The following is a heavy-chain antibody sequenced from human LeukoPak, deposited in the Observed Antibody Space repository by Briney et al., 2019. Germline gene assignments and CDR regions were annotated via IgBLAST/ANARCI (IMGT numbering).Heavy chain of an antibody. J-gene: IGHJ5*02. V-gene: IGHV3-74*01. D-gene: IGHD3-22*01. CDR1: GFTFSSYW. CDR3: AREALYDSSGYYYGNWFDP. CDR2: INSDGSST. Sequence: GGSLRLSCAASGFTFSSYWMHWVRQAPGKGLVWVSRINSDGSSTSYADSVKGRFTISIDNAKNTLYLQMNSLRAEDTAVYYCAREALYDSSGYYYGNWFDPWGQGTLVTVSS.